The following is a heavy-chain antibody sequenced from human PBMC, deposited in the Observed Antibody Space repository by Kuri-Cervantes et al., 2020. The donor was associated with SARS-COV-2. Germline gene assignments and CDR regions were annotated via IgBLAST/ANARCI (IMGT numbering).Heavy chain of an antibody. D-gene: IGHD4-17*01. CDR2: IYYSGST. CDR1: GGSISSSSYY. CDR3: ARDLRPLELYYYYGMDV. J-gene: IGHJ6*02. Sequence: GSLRLSCTVSGGSISSSSYYWGWIRQPPGKGLEWIGSIYYSGSTYYNPSLKSRVTISVDTSKNQFSLKLSSVTAADTAVYYCARDLRPLELYYYYGMDVWGQGTTVT. V-gene: IGHV4-39*02.